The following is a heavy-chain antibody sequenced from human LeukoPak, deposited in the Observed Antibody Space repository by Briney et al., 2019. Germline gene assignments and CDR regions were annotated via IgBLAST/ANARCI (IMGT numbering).Heavy chain of an antibody. CDR1: GFTVGSHY. V-gene: IGHV3-53*01. Sequence: GGSLRLSCAASGFTVGSHYMSWVRQAPGKGLEWVSVIYSGGDTFYADSVKGRFTISRDNSENTLYLQMNSLRAEDTAVYYCARALGLKGDAFDIWGQGTMVTVSS. J-gene: IGHJ3*02. CDR3: ARALGLKGDAFDI. CDR2: IYSGGDT.